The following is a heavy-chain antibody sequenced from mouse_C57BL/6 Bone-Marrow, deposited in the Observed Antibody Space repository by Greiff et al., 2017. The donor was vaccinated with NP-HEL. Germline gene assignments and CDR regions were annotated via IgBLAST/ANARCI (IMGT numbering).Heavy chain of an antibody. J-gene: IGHJ3*01. CDR2: IDPSDSET. CDR1: GYTFTSYW. CDR3: AREVRDGYYVGAWFAY. V-gene: IGHV1-52*01. D-gene: IGHD2-3*01. Sequence: QVHVKQSGAELVRPGSSVKLSCKASGYTFTSYWMHWVKQRPIQGLEWIGNIDPSDSETHYNQKFKDKATLTVDKSSSTAYMQLSSLTSEDSAVYYCAREVRDGYYVGAWFAYWGQGTLVTVSA.